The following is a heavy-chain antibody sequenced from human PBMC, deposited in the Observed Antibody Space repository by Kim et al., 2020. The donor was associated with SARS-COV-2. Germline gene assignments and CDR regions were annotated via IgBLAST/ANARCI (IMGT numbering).Heavy chain of an antibody. D-gene: IGHD5-12*01. CDR2: IYSGGST. J-gene: IGHJ4*02. Sequence: GGSLRLSCAASGFTVSSNYMSWVRQAPGKGLEWVSVIYSGGSTYYADSVKGRFTISRDNSKNTLYLQMNSLRAEDTAVYYCASHRTGYRTVSRWLHQWGYFDYWGQGTLVTVSS. CDR3: ASHRTGYRTVSRWLHQWGYFDY. V-gene: IGHV3-53*01. CDR1: GFTVSSNY.